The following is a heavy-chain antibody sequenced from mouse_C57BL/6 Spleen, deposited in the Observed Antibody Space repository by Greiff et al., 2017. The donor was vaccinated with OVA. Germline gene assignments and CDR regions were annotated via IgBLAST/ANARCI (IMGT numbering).Heavy chain of an antibody. CDR2: IYPGDGDT. CDR3: ARGEKADSYGYFDV. D-gene: IGHD3-2*01. CDR1: GYAFSSSW. V-gene: IGHV1-82*01. Sequence: QVQLQQSGPELVKPGASVKISCKASGYAFSSSWMNWVKQRPGKGLEWIGRIYPGDGDTNYNGKFKGKATLTADKSSSTAYMQLSSLTSEDSAVYFCARGEKADSYGYFDVWGTGTTVTVSS. J-gene: IGHJ1*03.